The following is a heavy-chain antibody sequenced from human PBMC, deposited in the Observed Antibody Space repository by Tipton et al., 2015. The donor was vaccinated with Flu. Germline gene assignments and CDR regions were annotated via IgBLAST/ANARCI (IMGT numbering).Heavy chain of an antibody. CDR3: ASESVGDYDSSGYDDN. V-gene: IGHV4-4*07. CDR2: IYTSGTT. CDR1: GGSISSYY. D-gene: IGHD3-22*01. J-gene: IGHJ4*02. Sequence: TLSLTCTVSGGSISSYYWSWIRQPPGKGLEWIGRIYTSGTTNYSPSLRSRVTVSVDTSKNQFSLRLSAVTAADTAVYYCASESVGDYDSSGYDDNWGQGTLVTVSS.